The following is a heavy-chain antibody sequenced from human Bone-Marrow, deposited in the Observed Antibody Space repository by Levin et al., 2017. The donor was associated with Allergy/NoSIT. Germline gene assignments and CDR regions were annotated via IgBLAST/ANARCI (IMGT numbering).Heavy chain of an antibody. J-gene: IGHJ4*02. CDR2: IIHSGST. CDR1: GGSFSGYY. Sequence: SETLSLTCAVYGGSFSGYYWSWIRQPPGKGLEWIGEIIHSGSTNYNPSLKGRVTMSLDMSKNQLSLKLSSVTAADTAVYYCARACLGGGENCYSNWGQGTLVTVSS. D-gene: IGHD2-15*01. V-gene: IGHV4-34*12. CDR3: ARACLGGGENCYSN.